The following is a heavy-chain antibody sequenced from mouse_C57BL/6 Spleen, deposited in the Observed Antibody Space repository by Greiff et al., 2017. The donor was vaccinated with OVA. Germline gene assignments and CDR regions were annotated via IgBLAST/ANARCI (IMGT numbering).Heavy chain of an antibody. J-gene: IGHJ3*01. Sequence: EVKLVESGPGLAKPSQTLSLTCSVTGYSITSDYWNWIRKFPGNKLEYMGYISYSGSTYYNPSLKSRISITRDTSKNQYYLQLNPVTTEDTATFYSASSFDYDMAWFAYWGQGTLVTVSA. CDR2: ISYSGST. CDR1: GYSITSDY. D-gene: IGHD2-4*01. V-gene: IGHV3-8*01. CDR3: ASSFDYDMAWFAY.